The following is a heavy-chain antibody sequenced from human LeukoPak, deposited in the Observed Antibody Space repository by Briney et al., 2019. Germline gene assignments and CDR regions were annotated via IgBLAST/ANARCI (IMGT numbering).Heavy chain of an antibody. CDR3: ARGGIVVVPAANWFDP. V-gene: IGHV1-2*04. CDR2: INPNSGGA. J-gene: IGHJ5*02. D-gene: IGHD2-2*01. CDR1: GYTFTGYY. Sequence: ASVKVSCKASGYTFTGYYMHWVRQAPAQGLEWMGWINPNSGGANYAQKFQGWVTMTRDTSISTAYMELSRLRSDDTAVYYCARGGIVVVPAANWFDPWGQGTLVTVSS.